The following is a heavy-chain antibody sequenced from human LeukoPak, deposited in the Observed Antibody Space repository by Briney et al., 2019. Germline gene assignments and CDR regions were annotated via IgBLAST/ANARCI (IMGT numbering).Heavy chain of an antibody. CDR1: GYSFINYW. CDR3: AGPTGGGGGYQNWIVDY. V-gene: IGHV5-51*01. Sequence: PGESLKISCKGSGYSFINYWIGWVRQMPGKGLEWMGIFYPGDSRIRYSPSFQGQVTISADRSISTAYLQWSSLKASDTAMYFFAGPTGGGGGYQNWIVDYWGQGTLVTVSS. J-gene: IGHJ4*02. CDR2: FYPGDSRI. D-gene: IGHD1-1*01.